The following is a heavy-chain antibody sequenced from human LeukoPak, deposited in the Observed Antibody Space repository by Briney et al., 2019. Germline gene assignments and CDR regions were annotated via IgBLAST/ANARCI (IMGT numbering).Heavy chain of an antibody. CDR2: ISYDGSNK. V-gene: IGHV3-30*18. CDR1: GFAFSSYG. Sequence: PGRSLRLSCAASGFAFSSYGMHWVRQAPGKGLEWVAVISYDGSNKYYADSVKGRFTISRDNSKNTLYLQMDSLRAEDTAVYYCAKYYDSSGWRGVFYYWGQGTLVTVSS. D-gene: IGHD3-22*01. CDR3: AKYYDSSGWRGVFYY. J-gene: IGHJ4*02.